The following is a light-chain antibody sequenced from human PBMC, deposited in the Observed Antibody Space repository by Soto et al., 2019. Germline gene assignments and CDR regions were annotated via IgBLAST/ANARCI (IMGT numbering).Light chain of an antibody. Sequence: EIVLTQSPGTLSLSPGERATLSRSASESVSSSYLAWYQQKPGQAPRLLIYGASSRATGIPDRFSGSGSGTDFTLTISRLEPEDFAVYYCQQYGSSRWTLGQGTKVDI. CDR1: ESVSSSY. CDR2: GAS. J-gene: IGKJ1*01. CDR3: QQYGSSRWT. V-gene: IGKV3-20*01.